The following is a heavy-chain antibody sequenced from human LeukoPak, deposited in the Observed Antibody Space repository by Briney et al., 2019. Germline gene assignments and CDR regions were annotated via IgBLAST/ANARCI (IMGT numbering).Heavy chain of an antibody. V-gene: IGHV3-7*01. Sequence: GGSLRLSCAASGFTFSNYWMSWVRQAPEKGLEWVASIKQDGSEKYYVDSVTGRFTISRDNAKNSLYLQMDSLRAEDTAVYYCARERTTVRYWGQGTLVTVSS. D-gene: IGHD4-17*01. CDR1: GFTFSNYW. CDR2: IKQDGSEK. CDR3: ARERTTVRY. J-gene: IGHJ4*02.